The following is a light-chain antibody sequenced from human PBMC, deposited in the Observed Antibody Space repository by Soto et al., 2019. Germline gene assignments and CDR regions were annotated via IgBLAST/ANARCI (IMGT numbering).Light chain of an antibody. CDR1: QSVSSRY. CDR3: QQYGSSYT. V-gene: IGKV3-20*01. Sequence: EIVLTQSPGTLSLSPGERATLSCRASQSVSSRYLAWYQQKPGQAPRLLIYDASYRAPGIPDRFSGSGSGTAFTLTISRLEPQDFAVYYCQQYGSSYTFGPGTKVDIK. J-gene: IGKJ3*01. CDR2: DAS.